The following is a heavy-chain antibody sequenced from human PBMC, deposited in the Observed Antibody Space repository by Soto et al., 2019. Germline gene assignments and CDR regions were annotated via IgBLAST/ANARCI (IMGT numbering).Heavy chain of an antibody. J-gene: IGHJ6*02. CDR3: ATGTRITMVRGVILGASYGMDV. Sequence: ASVKVSCKVSGYTLTELSMHWVRQAPGKGLEWMGGFDPEDGETIYGQIFQGRVTMTEDTSTDTAYMELSSLRSEDTAVYYCATGTRITMVRGVILGASYGMDVWGQETTVTVPS. V-gene: IGHV1-24*01. CDR1: GYTLTELS. D-gene: IGHD3-10*01. CDR2: FDPEDGET.